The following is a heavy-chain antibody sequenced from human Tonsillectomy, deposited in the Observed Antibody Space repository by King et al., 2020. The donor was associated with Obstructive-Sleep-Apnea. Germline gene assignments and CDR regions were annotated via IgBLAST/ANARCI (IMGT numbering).Heavy chain of an antibody. D-gene: IGHD3-10*01. CDR3: AGWFGEFLFGY. J-gene: IGHJ4*02. CDR2: ISYSGTYT. V-gene: IGHV3-23*04. Sequence: VQLVESGGGLVQPGRSLRLSCAASGFTFSNYAMSWARQAPGKGLEWVSAISYSGTYTYSADSVKGRFTISRDNSKNTLFLQMNSLRAEDTAVYYCAGWFGEFLFGYWGQGTLVTVSS. CDR1: GFTFSNYA.